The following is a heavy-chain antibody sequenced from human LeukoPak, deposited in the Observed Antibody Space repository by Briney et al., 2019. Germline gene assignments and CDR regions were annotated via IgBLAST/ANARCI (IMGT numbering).Heavy chain of an antibody. Sequence: SETLSLTCTVSGGSIRSYYWSWIRQSPGKGLEWIGSIYYSGSTYYNPSLKSRVTISVDASKNQFSLKLSSVAAADTAVYYCASLPYYYDSSGYYYWGQGTLVTVSS. V-gene: IGHV4-59*12. D-gene: IGHD3-22*01. J-gene: IGHJ4*02. CDR3: ASLPYYYDSSGYYY. CDR1: GGSIRSYY. CDR2: IYYSGST.